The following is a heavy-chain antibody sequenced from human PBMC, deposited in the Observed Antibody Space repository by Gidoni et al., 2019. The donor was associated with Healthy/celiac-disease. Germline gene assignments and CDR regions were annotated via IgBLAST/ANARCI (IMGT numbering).Heavy chain of an antibody. CDR3: ARRGATVVTGGYYFDY. CDR2: IYYRGST. CDR1: GGSISSSSYY. V-gene: IGHV4-39*01. J-gene: IGHJ4*02. Sequence: QLQLQESGPGLVKPSETLSLTCPVSGGSISSSSYYWGWIRQPPGKGLEWIGSIYYRGSTYYNPSLKSRVTISVDTSKNQFSLKLSSVTAADTAVYYCARRGATVVTGGYYFDYWGQGTLVTVSS. D-gene: IGHD4-17*01.